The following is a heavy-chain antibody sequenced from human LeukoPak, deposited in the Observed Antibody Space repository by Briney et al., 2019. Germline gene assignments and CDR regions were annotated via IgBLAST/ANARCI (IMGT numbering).Heavy chain of an antibody. CDR2: ISGGGLTT. D-gene: IGHD2-2*01. CDR1: EITFNSYV. Sequence: GGSLRLSCATSEITFNSYVMSWVRQAPGKGLEWVSTISGGGLTTHYADSVKGRFTISRDNSENTLYLQMTSLRAEDTAVYYCAKDQGDRVGSSVSWGQGTLVTVSS. J-gene: IGHJ4*02. CDR3: AKDQGDRVGSSVS. V-gene: IGHV3-23*01.